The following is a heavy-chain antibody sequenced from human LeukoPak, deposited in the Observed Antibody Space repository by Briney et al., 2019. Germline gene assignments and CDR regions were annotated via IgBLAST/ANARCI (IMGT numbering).Heavy chain of an antibody. CDR3: ARAYGSGSPIDY. CDR1: GGSFCGYY. Sequence: SETLSLTCAVYGGSFCGYYWSWIRQPPGKGMEWIGEINHSGSTNYNPSLKSRVTISVDTSKNQFSLKLSSVTAADTAVYYCARAYGSGSPIDYWGQGTLVTVSS. CDR2: INHSGST. D-gene: IGHD3-10*01. V-gene: IGHV4-34*01. J-gene: IGHJ4*02.